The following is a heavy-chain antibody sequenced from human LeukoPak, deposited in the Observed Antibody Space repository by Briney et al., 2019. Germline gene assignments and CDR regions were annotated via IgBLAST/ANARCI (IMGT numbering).Heavy chain of an antibody. CDR3: ARSLSPDSAVGGLDV. D-gene: IGHD6-25*01. Sequence: PSETLSLTCTVSGGHVSRGGYYWNWIRQRPGQGLEWIGYIYYTGSTFYSPSHKSRVTISLDTSNNQFSLNLNSVTAADTAVYFCARSLSPDSAVGGLDVWGQGTTVTVSS. V-gene: IGHV4-31*03. J-gene: IGHJ6*02. CDR1: GGHVSRGGYY. CDR2: IYYTGST.